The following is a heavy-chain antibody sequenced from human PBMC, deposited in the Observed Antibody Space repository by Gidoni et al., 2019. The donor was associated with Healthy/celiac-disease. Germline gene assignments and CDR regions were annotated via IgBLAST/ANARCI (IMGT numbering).Heavy chain of an antibody. D-gene: IGHD6-19*01. CDR1: GGSVSSGSYY. CDR3: ARDSSGLDY. CDR2: IYYSGST. V-gene: IGHV4-61*01. J-gene: IGHJ4*02. Sequence: QVQLQESGPGLVKPSETLSLACTVPGGSVSSGSYYWSWIRQPPGKGLEWIGYIYYSGSTNYNPALKSRVTISVDTSKNQFSLKLSSVTAADTAVYYCARDSSGLDYWGQGTLVTVSS.